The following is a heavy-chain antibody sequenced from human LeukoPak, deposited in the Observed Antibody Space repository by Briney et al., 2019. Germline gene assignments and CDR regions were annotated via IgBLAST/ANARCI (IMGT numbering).Heavy chain of an antibody. J-gene: IGHJ4*02. V-gene: IGHV1-46*01. Sequence: RASVKVSCKASGYTFTSYYMHWVRQAPGEGLEWMGIINPSGGSTSYAQKFQGRVTMTEDTSTDTAYMELSSLRSEDTAVYYCATGPPLYYYDSSGYLGYWGQGTLVTVSS. D-gene: IGHD3-22*01. CDR2: INPSGGST. CDR1: GYTFTSYY. CDR3: ATGPPLYYYDSSGYLGY.